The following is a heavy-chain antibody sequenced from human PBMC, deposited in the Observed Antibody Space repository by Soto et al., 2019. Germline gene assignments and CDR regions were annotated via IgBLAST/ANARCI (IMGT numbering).Heavy chain of an antibody. CDR1: GGSISSYY. CDR3: ARDSSYSGSYYDYNWFDP. CDR2: IYYSGST. D-gene: IGHD1-26*01. V-gene: IGHV4-59*01. Sequence: QVQLQESGPGLVKPSETLSLTCTVSGGSISSYYWSWIRQLPGKGLEWIGYIYYSGSTNYNPSLKSRVTISVDTSKNQFSLKLSSVTAADTAVYYCARDSSYSGSYYDYNWFDPWGQGTLVTVSS. J-gene: IGHJ5*02.